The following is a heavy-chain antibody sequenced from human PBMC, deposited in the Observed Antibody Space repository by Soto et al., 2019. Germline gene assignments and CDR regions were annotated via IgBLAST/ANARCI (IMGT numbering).Heavy chain of an antibody. V-gene: IGHV1-46*02. CDR2: FNPFSGAT. CDR3: ASDLTSGDY. CDR1: GYIFKNYY. D-gene: IGHD3-3*01. Sequence: QVQLVQSGAEVKKPGASVKISCETSGYIFKNYYIHWVRQAPGQGLEWMAIFNPFSGATNYDQRLQGRVTATMDMSTSTVYMELNNLRSEDTAMYYCASDLTSGDYWGQGTLISVSS. J-gene: IGHJ4*01.